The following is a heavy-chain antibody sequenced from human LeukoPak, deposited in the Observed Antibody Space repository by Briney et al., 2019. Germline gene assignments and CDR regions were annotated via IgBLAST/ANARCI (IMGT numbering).Heavy chain of an antibody. V-gene: IGHV3-21*06. D-gene: IGHD2-21*02. CDR3: ARATFRGNCYYLLDI. CDR1: GFTFSDNS. Sequence: PGGSLKLSCAASGFTFSDNSMTWVRQAPGKGLEWVSSISSSSSFLFYADSVKGRFTISRDNAENSVYLQMNSLRAEDTAMYYCARATFRGNCYYLLDIWGQGTMVTVSS. J-gene: IGHJ3*02. CDR2: ISSSSSFL.